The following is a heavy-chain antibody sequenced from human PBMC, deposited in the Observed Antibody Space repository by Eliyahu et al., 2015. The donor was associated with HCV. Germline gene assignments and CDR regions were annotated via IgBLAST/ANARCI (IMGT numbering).Heavy chain of an antibody. J-gene: IGHJ4*02. Sequence: EVRLVESGGGLVKPGESLXXSCAASGFTFRSYTMDWVRPAPGKGLEWVSSIDSSSSFIYYAESVEGRFTISRDNAKNSLYLQMGSLRVEDTAVYYCARPGSETYYFDYWGLGTLVTVSS. CDR3: ARPGSETYYFDY. CDR2: IDSSSSFI. D-gene: IGHD2-15*01. V-gene: IGHV3-21*01. CDR1: GFTFRSYT.